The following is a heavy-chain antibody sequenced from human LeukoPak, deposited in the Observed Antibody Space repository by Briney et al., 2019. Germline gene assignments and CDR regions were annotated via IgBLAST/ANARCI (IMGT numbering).Heavy chain of an antibody. J-gene: IGHJ4*02. CDR3: ARNVDIVACDY. CDR2: IYYSGST. CDR1: GGSISSGDYY. Sequence: SQTLSLTCTVSGGSISSGDYYWSWIRQPPGKGLEWIGYIYYSGSTYYNPSLKSRVTISVDTPKNQFSLKLSSVTAADTAVYYCARNVDIVACDYWGQGTLVTVSS. V-gene: IGHV4-30-4*01. D-gene: IGHD5-12*01.